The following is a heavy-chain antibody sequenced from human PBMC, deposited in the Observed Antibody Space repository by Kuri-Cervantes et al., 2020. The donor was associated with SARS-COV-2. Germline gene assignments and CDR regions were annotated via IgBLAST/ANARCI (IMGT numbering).Heavy chain of an antibody. CDR3: ARWNHWFDP. Sequence: GGSLRLSCAASGFIFSRNSMSWVRLTPGKGLEWVSFISSTSDHRRYAESVEGRFTITRDNAKNSLSLQMNSLRDEDTAVYYCARWNHWFDPWGQGTLVTVSS. D-gene: IGHD1-1*01. CDR2: ISSTSDHR. V-gene: IGHV3-21*01. J-gene: IGHJ5*02. CDR1: GFIFSRNS.